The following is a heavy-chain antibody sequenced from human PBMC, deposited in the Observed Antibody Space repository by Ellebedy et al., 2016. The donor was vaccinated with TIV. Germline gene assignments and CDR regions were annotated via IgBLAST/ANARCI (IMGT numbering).Heavy chain of an antibody. CDR1: GFTFSGYA. D-gene: IGHD1-14*01. V-gene: IGHV3-23*01. CDR2: ISNTGSRT. Sequence: GESLKISCAASGFTFSGYAMSWVRQAPGKGLEWVSTISNTGSRTYYADSVEGRFIISRDNSKKTLYLQMNSLRAEDTAVYYCARDKGTRYLDQWGRGTLVTVSS. J-gene: IGHJ4*02. CDR3: ARDKGTRYLDQ.